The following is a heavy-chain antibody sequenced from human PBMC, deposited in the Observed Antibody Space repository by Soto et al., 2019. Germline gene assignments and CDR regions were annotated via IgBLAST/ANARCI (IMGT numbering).Heavy chain of an antibody. CDR2: ISSSSSYI. Sequence: GGSLRLSCAASGFTSSSYSMNWVRQAPGKGLEWVSSISSSSSYIYYADSVKGRFTISRDNAKNSLYLQMNSLRAEDTAVYYCTRDGDYHNSGTYGYFVCWGQGTLVTVSS. J-gene: IGHJ4*02. CDR3: TRDGDYHNSGTYGYFVC. V-gene: IGHV3-21*01. D-gene: IGHD3-10*01. CDR1: GFTSSSYS.